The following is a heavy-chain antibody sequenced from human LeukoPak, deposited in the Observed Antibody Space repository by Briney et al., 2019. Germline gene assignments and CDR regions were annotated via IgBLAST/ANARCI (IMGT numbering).Heavy chain of an antibody. CDR1: GYSISSSNW. CDR2: IYYSGST. CDR3: ARILSSGWTGGAFDI. D-gene: IGHD6-19*01. V-gene: IGHV4-28*01. Sequence: SDTLPLTCAVSGYSISSSNWWGWIRQSPGKGLEWIGYIYYSGSTYYNPSLKSRVTMSVDTSKKQFSLKLNSVTAVDTAVDYCARILSSGWTGGAFDIWGQGTMVIVSS. J-gene: IGHJ3*02.